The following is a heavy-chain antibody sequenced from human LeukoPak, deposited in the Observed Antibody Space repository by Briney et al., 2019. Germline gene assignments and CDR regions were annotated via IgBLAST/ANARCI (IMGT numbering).Heavy chain of an antibody. D-gene: IGHD4-17*01. J-gene: IGHJ4*02. V-gene: IGHV3-23*01. CDR3: AKDLYGDYLTGY. CDR1: GFIFSSYA. Sequence: GGSLRLSCAASGFIFSSYAMNWVRQAPGKGLEWVSIITSGGDTTFYADSVKGRFTISRDNSKNTPYLQMNSLRVEDTAVYYWAKDLYGDYLTGYWGQGTLVSVFS. CDR2: ITSGGDTT.